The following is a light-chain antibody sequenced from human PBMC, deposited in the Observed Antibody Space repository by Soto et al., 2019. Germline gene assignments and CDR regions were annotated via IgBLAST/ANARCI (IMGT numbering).Light chain of an antibody. CDR3: QQRSSWPLT. Sequence: EFVLTQSPGTLSLSPGERATLSCKASQSLSKSLVWYQQKPGQAPRLLIDGASNRATGIPARFSGSGSGTDFTLTISSLEPEDFAVYVCQQRSSWPLTFGGGTKVDIK. CDR2: GAS. J-gene: IGKJ4*02. CDR1: QSLSKS. V-gene: IGKV3-11*01.